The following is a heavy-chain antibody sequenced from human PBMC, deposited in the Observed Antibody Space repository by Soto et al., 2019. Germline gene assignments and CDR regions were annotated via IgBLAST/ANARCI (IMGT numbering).Heavy chain of an antibody. CDR3: ARDPSHGSGSYLDY. Sequence: GSLRLSCAASGFTFSDYGMHWVRQAPGKGLEWVAVIWLDGSNKYYADSVKGRFTLSRDNSKNTLYLQMNGLRAEDTGVFYCARDPSHGSGSYLDYWGQGTLVTVSS. V-gene: IGHV3-33*01. D-gene: IGHD3-10*01. CDR1: GFTFSDYG. J-gene: IGHJ4*02. CDR2: IWLDGSNK.